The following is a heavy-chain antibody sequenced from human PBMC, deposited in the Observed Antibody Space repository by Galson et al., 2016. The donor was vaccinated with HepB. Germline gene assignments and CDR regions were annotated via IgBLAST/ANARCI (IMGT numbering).Heavy chain of an antibody. CDR3: ARELSGPDF. CDR2: IEGDGTRP. Sequence: SLRLSCAVSGFTFRNHQMHWIRQVSGKGLVWVSRIEGDGTRPIYADSVKGRFTISRDNAENTLYLQMNSLRAEDTAVYYCARELSGPDFWGQGTLVTVSS. V-gene: IGHV3-74*01. CDR1: GFTFRNHQ. J-gene: IGHJ4*02.